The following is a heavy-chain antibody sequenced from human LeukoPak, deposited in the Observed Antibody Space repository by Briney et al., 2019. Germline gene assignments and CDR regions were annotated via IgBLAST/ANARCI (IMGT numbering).Heavy chain of an antibody. V-gene: IGHV3-21*01. D-gene: IGHD1-1*01. CDR3: ARSGYNWNDVIFFDY. Sequence: SLCLLCPASSFTFRGDTIDCVRHPPRKWLEWVSSIASSISAIYYADSGTGRFTISRDNDKTSLYLQMHSLRAEDTAVYCCARSGYNWNDVIFFDYWGQGTLVTVSS. CDR2: IASSISAI. CDR1: SFTFRGDT. J-gene: IGHJ4*02.